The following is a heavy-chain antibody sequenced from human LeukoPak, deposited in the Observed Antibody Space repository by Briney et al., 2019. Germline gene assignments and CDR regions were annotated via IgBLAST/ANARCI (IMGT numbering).Heavy chain of an antibody. CDR3: ARDSMANETARHFDS. CDR1: GGTFSDYV. J-gene: IGHJ4*02. CDR2: IIPFFGTA. D-gene: IGHD6-6*01. Sequence: SVKVSCKASGGTFSDYVISWVRQAPGQGLEWMGGIIPFFGTANYAQKFQGRVTITTDESTSTAYMELSSLRSEDSAVYYCARDSMANETARHFDSWGQGTLVTVSS. V-gene: IGHV1-69*05.